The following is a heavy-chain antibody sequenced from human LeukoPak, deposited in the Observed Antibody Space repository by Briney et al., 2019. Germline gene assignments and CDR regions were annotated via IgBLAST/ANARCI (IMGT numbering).Heavy chain of an antibody. D-gene: IGHD3-10*01. J-gene: IGHJ4*02. CDR2: IGTAGDT. CDR1: GFTFSSYD. V-gene: IGHV3-13*01. Sequence: PGGSLRLSCAASGFTFSSYDMHWVRQATGKGLEWVSAIGTAGDTYYPGSVKGRFTVSRENAKHSLYLQTNSLRAGHTAVYYCARASTVRGLIAHFDYWGQGTLVTVSS. CDR3: ARASTVRGLIAHFDY.